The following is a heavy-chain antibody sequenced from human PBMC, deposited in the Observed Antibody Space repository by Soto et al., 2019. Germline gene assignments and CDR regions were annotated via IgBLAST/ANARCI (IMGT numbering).Heavy chain of an antibody. Sequence: QVQLVQSGPEVTMPGASVKVSCKTSGYTFTAYGLAWLRQAPGQRPEWLGWVGTANANTNYSEKFQGRVTMTSDRSTTTTYMELRSLRSDDSAVYYCVRELNTFPTTYYPLAYGGQGTLFIGSS. V-gene: IGHV1-18*01. CDR2: VGTANANT. J-gene: IGHJ4*02. CDR1: GYTFTAYG. CDR3: VRELNTFPTTYYPLAY. D-gene: IGHD3-22*01.